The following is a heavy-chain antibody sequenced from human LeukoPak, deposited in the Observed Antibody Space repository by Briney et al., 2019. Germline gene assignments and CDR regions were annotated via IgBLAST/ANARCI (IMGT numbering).Heavy chain of an antibody. CDR1: GHTFTNYG. V-gene: IGHV1-18*01. CDR3: AKNDRVVAALPNNWFDP. Sequence: ASVKVSCKASGHTFTNYGITWVRQAPGQGLEWMGWISAYNGNTNYAQKFQGRVTMTTDTSTNTVYMELRSLRSDDTAVYYCAKNDRVVAALPNNWFDPWGQGTLVTVSS. CDR2: ISAYNGNT. D-gene: IGHD2-15*01. J-gene: IGHJ5*02.